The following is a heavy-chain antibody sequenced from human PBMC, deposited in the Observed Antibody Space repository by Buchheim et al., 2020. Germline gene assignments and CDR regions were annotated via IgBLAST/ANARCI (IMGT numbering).Heavy chain of an antibody. CDR2: SSGSGSST. CDR1: GFIFSGYA. J-gene: IGHJ3*02. Sequence: EVRLLESGGGLVQTGGSLRLSCAASGFIFSGYAMSWVRQAPGKGLEWVSASSGSGSSTFYAGSVKGRFTISRDNSKNTLYVQMNSLRVEDTAVYYCARADAYCSGGNCLDVFDIWGQGT. V-gene: IGHV3-23*01. CDR3: ARADAYCSGGNCLDVFDI. D-gene: IGHD2-15*01.